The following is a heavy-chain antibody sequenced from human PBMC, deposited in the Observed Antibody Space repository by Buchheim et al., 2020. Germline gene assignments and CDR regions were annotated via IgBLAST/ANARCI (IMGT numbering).Heavy chain of an antibody. V-gene: IGHV3-7*01. D-gene: IGHD6-19*01. CDR2: IKFDGSEE. J-gene: IGHJ4*02. Sequence: EVELVESGGGLVQPGGSLRLSCATSGFTFSRYWMSWVRQTPGKGLESVAGIKFDGSEEFYVDSVKGRFTISRDNAKNSLYLQMNSLRAEDTAVYYCAKDLPTGYSSGWAFDYWGQGTL. CDR1: GFTFSRYW. CDR3: AKDLPTGYSSGWAFDY.